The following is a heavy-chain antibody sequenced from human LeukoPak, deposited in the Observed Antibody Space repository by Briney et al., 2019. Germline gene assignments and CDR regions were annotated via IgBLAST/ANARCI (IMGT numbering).Heavy chain of an antibody. Sequence: GGSLRLSCAASGFTFSGSAMHWVRQASGKGLEWVCRIRSKANSYATAYAASVKGRFTISRDDSKNTAYLQMNSLKTEDTAVYYCTRRRVAVAGNYYYYYMDVWGKGTTVTVSS. CDR1: GFTFSGSA. V-gene: IGHV3-73*01. CDR2: IRSKANSYAT. J-gene: IGHJ6*03. CDR3: TRRRVAVAGNYYYYYMDV. D-gene: IGHD6-19*01.